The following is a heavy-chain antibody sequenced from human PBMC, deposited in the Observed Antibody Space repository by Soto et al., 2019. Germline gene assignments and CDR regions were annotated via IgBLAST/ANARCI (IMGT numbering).Heavy chain of an antibody. V-gene: IGHV4-34*01. CDR2: INHSGST. CDR3: ARYGDSHHRAFDY. Sequence: SETLSLTCAVYGGSFSGYYWSWIRQPPGKGLEWIGEINHSGSTNYNPSLKSRVTISVDTSKNQFSLKLSSVTAADTAVYYCARYGDSHHRAFDYWGQGTLVTVSS. CDR1: GGSFSGYY. D-gene: IGHD4-17*01. J-gene: IGHJ4*02.